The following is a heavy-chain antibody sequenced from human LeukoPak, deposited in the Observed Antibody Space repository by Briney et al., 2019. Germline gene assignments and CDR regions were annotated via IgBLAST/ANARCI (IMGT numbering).Heavy chain of an antibody. D-gene: IGHD2-2*03. CDR3: ARDGSH. CDR2: TQHSGNT. CDR1: GDSINSGSYH. Sequence: PSETLSLTCTVPGDSINSGSYHWGWIRHPPGEGLEWIGSTQHSGNTYYNPSLKSRLTISVDTSKNQFSLKLNSVTAADTAVYYCARDGSHWGQGTMVTVSS. J-gene: IGHJ4*02. V-gene: IGHV4-39*02.